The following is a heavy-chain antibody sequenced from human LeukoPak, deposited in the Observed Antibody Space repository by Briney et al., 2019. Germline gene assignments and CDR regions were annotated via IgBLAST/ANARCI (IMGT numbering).Heavy chain of an antibody. CDR2: LYHSGNT. CDR1: GFTISDGYY. D-gene: IGHD6-13*01. Sequence: PSETLSLTCTVSGFTISDGYYWGWIRQPPGKGLEWIGTLYHSGNTYYKPSLKSRVTISVDTSKNHFSLKLSSVAAADTGVYCCARHAGGISATGTRPFDYWGQGTLVTVSS. J-gene: IGHJ4*02. V-gene: IGHV4-38-2*02. CDR3: ARHAGGISATGTRPFDY.